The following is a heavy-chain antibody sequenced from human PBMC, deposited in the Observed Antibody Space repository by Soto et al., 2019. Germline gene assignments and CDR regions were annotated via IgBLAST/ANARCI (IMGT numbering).Heavy chain of an antibody. CDR3: ARPDRIFYYMDV. Sequence: EVQLVESGGGLVKPGGSLRLSCETSGFTFSAYSMNWVRQAPGRGLEFVSSITSNNICYADSVRGRFTISRDNAKNSLYLQMTSLREDDTAVYYCARPDRIFYYMDVWGKGTTVTVSS. CDR2: ITSNNI. CDR1: GFTFSAYS. J-gene: IGHJ6*03. V-gene: IGHV3-21*01.